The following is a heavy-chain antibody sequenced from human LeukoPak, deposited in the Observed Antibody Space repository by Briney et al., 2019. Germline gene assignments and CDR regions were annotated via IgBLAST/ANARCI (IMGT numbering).Heavy chain of an antibody. D-gene: IGHD2-2*01. Sequence: PGGSLRLSCAASGFTFSSYAMSWVRQAPGKGLEWVSAISGSGGSTYYADSVKGRFTTSRDNSKNTLYLQMNSLRAEDTAVYYCAKDAPIVVVPAAIHRTYYYYYGMDVWGQGTTVTVSS. CDR3: AKDAPIVVVPAAIHRTYYYYYGMDV. V-gene: IGHV3-23*01. CDR2: ISGSGGST. J-gene: IGHJ6*02. CDR1: GFTFSSYA.